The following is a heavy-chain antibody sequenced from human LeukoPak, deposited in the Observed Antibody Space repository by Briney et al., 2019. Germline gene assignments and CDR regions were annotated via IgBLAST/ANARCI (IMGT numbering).Heavy chain of an antibody. D-gene: IGHD6-19*01. J-gene: IGHJ4*02. CDR1: GFTFSSYG. CDR3: ARDRGQWLVYFDY. Sequence: PGGSLRLSCAASGFTFSSYGMHWVRQAPGKGLEWVAVISYDANDKYYADSVKGRFTISRDNSKNTLYLQMNSLRAEDTAGYYCARDRGQWLVYFDYWGQGTLVTVSS. CDR2: ISYDANDK. V-gene: IGHV3-30*03.